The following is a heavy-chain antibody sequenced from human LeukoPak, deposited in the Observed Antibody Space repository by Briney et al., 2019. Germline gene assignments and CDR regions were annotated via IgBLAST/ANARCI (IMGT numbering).Heavy chain of an antibody. CDR2: IYYSGST. CDR1: GDSISSGGYY. V-gene: IGHV4-31*03. D-gene: IGHD1-26*01. Sequence: SETLSLTCTVSGDSISSGGYYWSWIRQHPGKGLEWIGYIYYSGSTYYNPSLKSRVTISVDTPKNQFSLKLSSVTAADTAVYHCARGLVGGSYPFDYWGQGTLVTVSS. CDR3: ARGLVGGSYPFDY. J-gene: IGHJ4*02.